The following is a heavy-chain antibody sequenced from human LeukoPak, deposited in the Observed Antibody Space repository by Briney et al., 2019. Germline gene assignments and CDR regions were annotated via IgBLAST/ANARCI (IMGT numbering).Heavy chain of an antibody. CDR1: GYTFTDYY. D-gene: IGHD6-13*01. V-gene: IGHV1-2*02. J-gene: IGHJ4*02. CDR3: ARGVISSNWYFFDY. CDR2: INPNSGGT. Sequence: GASVKVSCKASGYTFTDYYMHWVRQAPGQGLGWMVWINPNSGGTNYARKVQGRVTLTRDTSITTVYLELNSPRSDDSAVYYCARGVISSNWYFFDYWGQGTLVTVSS.